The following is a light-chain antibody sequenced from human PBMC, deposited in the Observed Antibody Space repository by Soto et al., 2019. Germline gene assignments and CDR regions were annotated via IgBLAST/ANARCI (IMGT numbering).Light chain of an antibody. Sequence: DIVMTQSPDSLAVSLGERATINCKSSQSVLYSSNNKNYLAWYQQKPKQPPKLLIYWASTLEYGVPDRFRGSGSGTAFTLTISNLQAEEVAVYSCQQYYSTPWTFGQGTKLDIK. CDR1: QSVLYSSNNKNY. J-gene: IGKJ1*01. CDR2: WAS. CDR3: QQYYSTPWT. V-gene: IGKV4-1*01.